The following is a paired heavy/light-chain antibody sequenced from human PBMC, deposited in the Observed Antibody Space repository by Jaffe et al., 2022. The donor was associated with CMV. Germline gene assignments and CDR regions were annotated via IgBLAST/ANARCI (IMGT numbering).Light chain of an antibody. Sequence: IQLTQSPSSLSASVGDTVTITCRASQDITYFLAWYQQKSGKAPKLLIYAASALQSGVPSRFSGSGSGTDFTLTISGLQPDDFAAYYCQQLDTFPLTFGGGTKVEI. CDR1: QDITYF. CDR3: QQLDTFPLT. J-gene: IGKJ4*01. CDR2: AAS. V-gene: IGKV1-9*01.
Heavy chain of an antibody. V-gene: IGHV3-23*01. Sequence: EVHLLESGGGLVQPGGSLRLSCAASGFTFSRYAMTWVRQAPGKGLEWVSGVSGSGDSTWYADSVKGRFTVSRDSSKNTLYLQMNTLRAEDTAVYYCAKDLSAGGASQNWGQGTLVTVSS. CDR2: VSGSGDST. CDR1: GFTFSRYA. CDR3: AKDLSAGGASQN. J-gene: IGHJ4*02. D-gene: IGHD3-16*01.